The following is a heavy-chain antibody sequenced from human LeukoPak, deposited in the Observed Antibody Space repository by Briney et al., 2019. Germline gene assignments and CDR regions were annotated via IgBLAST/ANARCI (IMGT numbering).Heavy chain of an antibody. Sequence: PSETLSLTCAVYGGSLSGYYWSWIREPPGKGLGWVGEIKERENTNYNTSLKSRVTISIDTSKNQFSLKLSSVTAADTAVYYCAREGLRNVHNPLGYWGQGTLVTVSS. V-gene: IGHV4-34*01. J-gene: IGHJ4*02. D-gene: IGHD5-24*01. CDR2: IKERENT. CDR1: GGSLSGYY. CDR3: AREGLRNVHNPLGY.